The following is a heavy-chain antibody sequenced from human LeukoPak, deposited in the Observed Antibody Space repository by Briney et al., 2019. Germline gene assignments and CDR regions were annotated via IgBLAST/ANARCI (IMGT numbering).Heavy chain of an antibody. D-gene: IGHD5-18*01. J-gene: IGHJ6*03. Sequence: SETLSLTCAVYGGSFSGYYWSWIRQPPGKGLEWIGEINHSGSTNYNPSLKSRVTISVDTSKNQFSLKLSSVTASDTAVYYCARNTAMATWGYYYYNMDVWGKGTTVTISS. CDR2: INHSGST. CDR3: ARNTAMATWGYYYYNMDV. V-gene: IGHV4-34*01. CDR1: GGSFSGYY.